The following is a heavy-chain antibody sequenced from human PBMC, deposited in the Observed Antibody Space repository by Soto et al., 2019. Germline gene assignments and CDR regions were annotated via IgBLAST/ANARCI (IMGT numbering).Heavy chain of an antibody. CDR3: AKLADLGYCSGGSCYSGYPYYFDY. D-gene: IGHD2-15*01. Sequence: GGSLSLSCAASGFTFSSYAMSWVRQAPGKGLEWVSAISGSGGSTYYADSVKGRFTISRDNSKNTLYLQMNSLRAEDTAVYYCAKLADLGYCSGGSCYSGYPYYFDYWGQGTLVTVS. J-gene: IGHJ4*02. V-gene: IGHV3-23*01. CDR1: GFTFSSYA. CDR2: ISGSGGST.